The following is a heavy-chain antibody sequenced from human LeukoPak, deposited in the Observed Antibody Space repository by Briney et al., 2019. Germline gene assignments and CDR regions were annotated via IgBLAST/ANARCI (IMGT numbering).Heavy chain of an antibody. Sequence: GGSLRLSCAASGFTFSSYAMSWVRQAPGKGLEWVSAISGSGGSTCSADSVKGRFTISRDNSKNTLYLQMNSLRAEDTAVYYCANSYGSSWHYFDSWGQGTLVTVSS. CDR2: ISGSGGST. D-gene: IGHD6-13*01. J-gene: IGHJ4*02. CDR1: GFTFSSYA. V-gene: IGHV3-23*01. CDR3: ANSYGSSWHYFDS.